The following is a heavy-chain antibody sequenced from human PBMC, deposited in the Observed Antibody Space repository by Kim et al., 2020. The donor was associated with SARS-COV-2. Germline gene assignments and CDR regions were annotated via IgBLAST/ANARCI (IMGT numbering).Heavy chain of an antibody. CDR3: AKELAVGYYYHNGVDV. Sequence: DSVKGHFTISRDNSKNTLYLQMNGLRTEDTAVYFCAKELAVGYYYHNGVDVWGQGTTVPVSS. D-gene: IGHD1-26*01. J-gene: IGHJ6*02. V-gene: IGHV3-30*02.